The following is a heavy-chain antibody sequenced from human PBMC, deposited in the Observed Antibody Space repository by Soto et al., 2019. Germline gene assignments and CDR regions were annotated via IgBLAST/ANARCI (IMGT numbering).Heavy chain of an antibody. V-gene: IGHV3-23*01. CDR1: GFSFSTYT. CDR3: AKARCTTSNCYVPDY. J-gene: IGHJ4*02. Sequence: PGGSLRLSCAASGFSFSTYTMSWVRRAPGKGLEWVSAISGSGGSPSYADSVQGRFTISRDNPKKTLYLQMNSLRAEDTAVYYCAKARCTTSNCYVPDYWGQGTPVTVSS. D-gene: IGHD4-4*01. CDR2: ISGSGGSP.